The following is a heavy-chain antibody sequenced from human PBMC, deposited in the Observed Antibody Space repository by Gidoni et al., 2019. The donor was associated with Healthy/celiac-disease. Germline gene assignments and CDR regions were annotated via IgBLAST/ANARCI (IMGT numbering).Heavy chain of an antibody. CDR2: ISYDGSNK. D-gene: IGHD6-19*01. CDR3: AKVNSGWSTRDAFDI. J-gene: IGHJ3*02. V-gene: IGHV3-30*18. Sequence: QVQLVESGGGVVQPGRSLGLSCAASGFTFSSYGMHWVRQAPGKGLEWVAVISYDGSNKYYADSVKGRFTISRDNSKNTLYLQMNSLRAEDTAVYYCAKVNSGWSTRDAFDIWGQGTMVTVSS. CDR1: GFTFSSYG.